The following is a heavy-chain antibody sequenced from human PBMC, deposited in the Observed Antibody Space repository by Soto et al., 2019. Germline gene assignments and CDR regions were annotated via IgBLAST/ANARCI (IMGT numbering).Heavy chain of an antibody. Sequence: SETLSLTXIVSGASISGYYWSWIRQPAGKGLEWIGRVYTHGSTSYNPSLKSRVTMSLDTSKNRFSLRLSSVTAADTAVYYCARDSLGITAAGRYWGQGTLVTVSS. CDR2: VYTHGST. CDR3: ARDSLGITAAGRY. CDR1: GASISGYY. J-gene: IGHJ4*02. D-gene: IGHD3-16*01. V-gene: IGHV4-4*07.